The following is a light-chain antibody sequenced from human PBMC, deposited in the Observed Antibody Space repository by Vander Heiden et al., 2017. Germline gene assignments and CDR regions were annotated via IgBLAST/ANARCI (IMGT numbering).Light chain of an antibody. CDR3: QQYYSTPSYT. CDR2: WAS. Sequence: IVRTKPPASLAVSLGESATTNPQSSQGVLYSSNNKNYLAWYQQKPGQPPKLLIYWASTRESGVPDRFSGSGSGTDFTLNISSLQAEDVAVYYCQQYYSTPSYTFGQGTKLEIK. J-gene: IGKJ2*01. V-gene: IGKV4-1*01. CDR1: QGVLYSSNNKNY.